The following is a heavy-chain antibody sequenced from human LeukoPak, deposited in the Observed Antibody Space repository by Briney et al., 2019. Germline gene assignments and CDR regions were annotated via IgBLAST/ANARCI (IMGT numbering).Heavy chain of an antibody. CDR3: ARGRWFDFWSGPDYYYYGMDV. V-gene: IGHV4-34*01. D-gene: IGHD3-3*01. CDR1: GGSFSGYY. CDR2: INHSGST. J-gene: IGHJ6*02. Sequence: SETLSLTCAVYGGSFSGYYWSWIRQPPGKGLEWIGEINHSGSTNYNPSLKSRVTISVDTSKNQFSLKLSSVTAADTAVYYCARGRWFDFWSGPDYYYYGMDVWGQGTTVTVSS.